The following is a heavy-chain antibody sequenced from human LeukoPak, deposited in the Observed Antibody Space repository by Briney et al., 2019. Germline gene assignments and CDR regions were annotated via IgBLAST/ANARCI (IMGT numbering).Heavy chain of an antibody. Sequence: SVKVSCKASGGTFSSYAISWVRQAPGQGLEWMGGIIPIFGTANYAQKFQGRVTITTDESTSTAYMELSSLRSEDTAVYYCARVGGYNYLFGYWGQGTLVTVSS. D-gene: IGHD5-24*01. CDR1: GGTFSSYA. V-gene: IGHV1-69*05. CDR3: ARVGGYNYLFGY. CDR2: IIPIFGTA. J-gene: IGHJ4*02.